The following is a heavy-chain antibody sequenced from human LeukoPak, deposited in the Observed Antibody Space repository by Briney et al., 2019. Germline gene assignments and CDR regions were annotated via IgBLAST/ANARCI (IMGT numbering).Heavy chain of an antibody. Sequence: SGGSLRLSCAASGFTFSSYGMNWVRQAPGKGLEWVSSISSSSSYIYYADSVKGRFTISRDNAKNSLYLQMNSLRAEDTAVYYCARDAYYYGSEQSGDFDYWGQGTLVTVSS. CDR2: ISSSSSYI. J-gene: IGHJ4*02. CDR1: GFTFSSYG. CDR3: ARDAYYYGSEQSGDFDY. V-gene: IGHV3-21*01. D-gene: IGHD3-10*01.